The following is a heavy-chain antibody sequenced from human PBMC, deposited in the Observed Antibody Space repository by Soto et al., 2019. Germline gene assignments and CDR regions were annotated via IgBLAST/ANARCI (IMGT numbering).Heavy chain of an antibody. CDR3: AIGTVAGRYYFDY. J-gene: IGHJ4*02. CDR1: GYTFTGYY. V-gene: IGHV1-2*04. Sequence: GASVKVSCKASGYTFTGYYMHWVRQAPGQGLEWMGWINPNSGGTNYAQKFQGWVTMTRDTSISTAYMELSRLRSDDTAVYYCAIGTVAGRYYFDYWGQGTLVTVSS. D-gene: IGHD6-19*01. CDR2: INPNSGGT.